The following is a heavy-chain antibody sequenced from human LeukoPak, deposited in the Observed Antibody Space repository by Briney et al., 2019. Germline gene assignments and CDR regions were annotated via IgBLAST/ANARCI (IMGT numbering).Heavy chain of an antibody. CDR1: GGSISSYY. CDR2: IYYSGST. CDR3: ARGYEHFDY. V-gene: IGHV4-59*01. D-gene: IGHD1-1*01. Sequence: SETLSLTCTVSGGSISSYYWSWIRQPPGKGLEWIGYIYYSGSTNYNPSLKSRVTISVDTSKNQFSLKLSSVTAADTAVYYCARGYEHFDYWGQGTPVTVSS. J-gene: IGHJ4*02.